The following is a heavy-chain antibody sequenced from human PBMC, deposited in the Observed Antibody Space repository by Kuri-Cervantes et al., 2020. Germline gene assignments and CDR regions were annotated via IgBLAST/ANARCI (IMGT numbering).Heavy chain of an antibody. D-gene: IGHD2-15*01. Sequence: GESLKISCAASGFTFSSYSMNWVRQAPGKGLEWVSAISGSGGSTYYADSVKGRFTISRDNAKNSLYLQMNSLRAEDTAVYYCARVGVVVAATRGDFDYWGQGTLVTVSS. CDR3: ARVGVVVAATRGDFDY. CDR2: ISGSGGST. CDR1: GFTFSSYS. J-gene: IGHJ4*02. V-gene: IGHV3-21*01.